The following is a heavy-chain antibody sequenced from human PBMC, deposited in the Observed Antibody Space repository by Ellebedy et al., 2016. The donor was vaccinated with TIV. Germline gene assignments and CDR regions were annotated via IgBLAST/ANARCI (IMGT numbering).Heavy chain of an antibody. CDR1: GFTFSTYW. CDR3: ARWYDDSWTGYYT. D-gene: IGHD3-3*01. J-gene: IGHJ5*02. V-gene: IGHV3-7*02. Sequence: GESLKISCAASGFTFSTYWMSWVRQAPGKGLEGVANIKYDGSEKYYVKSVKGRFTISRDNAKNSLYLQMDSLRAEDTAVYYCARWYDDSWTGYYTWGQGTLVTVSS. CDR2: IKYDGSEK.